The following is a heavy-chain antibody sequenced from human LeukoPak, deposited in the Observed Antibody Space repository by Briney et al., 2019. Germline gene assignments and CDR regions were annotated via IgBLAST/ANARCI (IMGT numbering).Heavy chain of an antibody. J-gene: IGHJ5*02. V-gene: IGHV3-11*04. CDR1: GFTFSDYY. D-gene: IGHD2-2*01. CDR3: ARSKRQYQLLGPHWFDP. CDR2: ISSGDSTI. Sequence: GGSLRLSCAASGFTFSDYYMSWIRQAPGKGLEWVSYISSGDSTIYYADSMKGRFTISRDNAKNSLYLQMNSLRAEDTAVYYCARSKRQYQLLGPHWFDPWGQGTLVTVSS.